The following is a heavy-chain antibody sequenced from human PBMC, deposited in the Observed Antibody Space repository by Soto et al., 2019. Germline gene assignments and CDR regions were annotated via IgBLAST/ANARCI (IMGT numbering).Heavy chain of an antibody. D-gene: IGHD2-21*01. CDR3: ANFFFQAEDGIRDL. J-gene: IGHJ2*01. V-gene: IGHV3-23*01. Sequence: KGLAWVTVISGSGGSTYYAASVKGRFTISGDNSKNTLYRQMNSLRAEDTAVYYCANFFFQAEDGIRDL. CDR2: ISGSGGST.